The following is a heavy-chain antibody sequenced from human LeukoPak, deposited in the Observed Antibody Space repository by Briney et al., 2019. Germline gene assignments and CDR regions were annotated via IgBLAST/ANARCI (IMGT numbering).Heavy chain of an antibody. Sequence: GESLKISCKGSGYNFTNYWIGWVRQMPGKGLEWMGIIYPGDSDTTYSPSFKGQVTISADKSISTAYLQWSSLKASDTAMYYCARRRDGYNYVGTDYWGQGTLVTVSS. CDR1: GYNFTNYW. CDR2: IYPGDSDT. J-gene: IGHJ4*02. CDR3: ARRRDGYNYVGTDY. D-gene: IGHD5-24*01. V-gene: IGHV5-51*01.